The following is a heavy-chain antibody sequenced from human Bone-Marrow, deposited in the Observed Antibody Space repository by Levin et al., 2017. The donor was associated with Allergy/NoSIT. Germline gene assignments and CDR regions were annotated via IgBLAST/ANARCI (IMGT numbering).Heavy chain of an antibody. CDR1: GFTFSNSS. CDR2: ISDSSSSI. D-gene: IGHD6-13*01. Sequence: PGESLKISCAASGFTFSNSSMNWVRQAPGKGLEWVSYISDSSSSIFYADSVKGRFTISRDNAKNSLFLQMNSLRDEDTAVYYCARDCPHLSYSSTWYYYYGTDVWGQGTTVTVSS. CDR3: ARDCPHLSYSSTWYYYYGTDV. J-gene: IGHJ6*02. V-gene: IGHV3-48*02.